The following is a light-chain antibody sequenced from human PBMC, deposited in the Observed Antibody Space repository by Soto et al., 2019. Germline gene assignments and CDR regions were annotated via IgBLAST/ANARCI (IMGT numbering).Light chain of an antibody. V-gene: IGLV3-21*02. Sequence: SYALTQQPSVSVAPGQTARIPCCGGNIGIRSVHWYQQKPGQAPVVVVYDDSDRPSGVPDRFSGSKSGDTASLTVSGLQAEDEADYYCRSYAGSDMFVFGTGTKVTVL. CDR2: DDS. CDR3: RSYAGSDMFV. J-gene: IGLJ1*01. CDR1: NIGIRS.